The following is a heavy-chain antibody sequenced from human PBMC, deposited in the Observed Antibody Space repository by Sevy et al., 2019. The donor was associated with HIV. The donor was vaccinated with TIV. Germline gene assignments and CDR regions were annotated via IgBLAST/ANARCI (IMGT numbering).Heavy chain of an antibody. CDR1: GYTLTKLS. V-gene: IGHV1-24*01. D-gene: IGHD3-22*01. J-gene: IGHJ4*02. Sequence: ASVKVSCKVSGYTLTKLSMHWVRQAPGKGLEWMGSFDPEDGERIYAQNFQGRVTMSEDTSTDTAYLDLSSRGSDDTAVYYWAATREYYYGNSCYFDDWGQGTLVTVSS. CDR3: AATREYYYGNSCYFDD. CDR2: FDPEDGER.